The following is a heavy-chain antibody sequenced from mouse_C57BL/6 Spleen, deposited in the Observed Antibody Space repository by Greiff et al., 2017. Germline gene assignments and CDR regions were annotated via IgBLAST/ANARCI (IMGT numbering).Heavy chain of an antibody. D-gene: IGHD2-1*01. CDR3: TLLCRYYCDY. J-gene: IGHJ2*01. CDR2: IRLKSDNYAT. CDR1: GFTFSNYW. V-gene: IGHV6-3*01. Sequence: EVHLVESGGGLVQPGGSMKLSCVASGFTFSNYWMNWVRQSPEKGLEWVAQIRLKSDNYATHYAESVKGRFTISRDDSKSSVYLQMNYLRAEDTGIYYCTLLCRYYCDYWGQGTTLTVSS.